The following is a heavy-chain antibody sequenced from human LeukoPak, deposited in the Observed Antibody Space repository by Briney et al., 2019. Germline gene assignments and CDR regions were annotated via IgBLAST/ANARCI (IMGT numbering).Heavy chain of an antibody. D-gene: IGHD1-26*01. CDR1: GFTFSTYS. CDR3: AREPTDDEVGLTHDGFDC. V-gene: IGHV3-48*04. Sequence: GGSLRLSCAASGFTFSTYSMNWVRQAPGKGLERVSYISDRGKTRYYADSVKGRFTVSRDNAKNSLYLQMNSLRAEDTAVYYCAREPTDDEVGLTHDGFDCWGQGTLVTVSS. CDR2: ISDRGKTR. J-gene: IGHJ4*02.